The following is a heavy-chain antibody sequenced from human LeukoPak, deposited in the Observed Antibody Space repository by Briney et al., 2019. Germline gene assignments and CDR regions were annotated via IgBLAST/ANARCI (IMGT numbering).Heavy chain of an antibody. CDR1: GYSFTSYW. V-gene: IGHV5-10-1*01. CDR2: IDPSDSYT. Sequence: GESLKISCQGSGYSFTSYWISWVRQMPGKGLEWMGRIDPSDSYTNHSPSFQGHVTISADKSISTAYLQWSSLKASDTAMYYCARRGNCSSTSCPRGRGYYYYGMDVWGKGTTVTVSS. J-gene: IGHJ6*04. D-gene: IGHD2-2*01. CDR3: ARRGNCSSTSCPRGRGYYYYGMDV.